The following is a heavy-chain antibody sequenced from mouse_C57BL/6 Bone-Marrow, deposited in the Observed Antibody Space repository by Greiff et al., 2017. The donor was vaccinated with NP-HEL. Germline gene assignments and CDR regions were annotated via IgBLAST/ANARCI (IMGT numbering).Heavy chain of an antibody. D-gene: IGHD2-1*01. V-gene: IGHV1-64*01. CDR2: IRPNSGST. Sequence: QVQLQQPGAELVKPGASVKLSCKASGYTFTSYWMHWVKQTPGQGLEWIGMIRPNSGSTNYNEKFKSRATLTVDKSSSTAYLQLSSLTSEDSAVYYCSRRGVVTTGFAYWGQGTVVTVSA. CDR1: GYTFTSYW. CDR3: SRRGVVTTGFAY. J-gene: IGHJ3*01.